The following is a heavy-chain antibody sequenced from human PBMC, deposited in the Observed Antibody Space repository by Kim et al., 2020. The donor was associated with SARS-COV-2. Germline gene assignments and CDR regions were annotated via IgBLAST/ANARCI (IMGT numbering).Heavy chain of an antibody. J-gene: IGHJ4*02. CDR3: AKGEYYYGSGSYPDY. CDR2: ISYDGSNK. CDR1: GFTFSSYG. Sequence: GGSLRLSCAASGFTFSSYGMHWVRQAPGKGLEWVAVISYDGSNKYYADSVKGRFTISRDNSKNTLYLQMNSLRAEDTAVYYCAKGEYYYGSGSYPDYWGQGTLVTVSS. D-gene: IGHD3-10*01. V-gene: IGHV3-30*18.